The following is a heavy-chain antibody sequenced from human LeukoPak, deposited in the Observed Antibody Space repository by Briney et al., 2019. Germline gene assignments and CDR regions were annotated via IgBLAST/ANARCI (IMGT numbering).Heavy chain of an antibody. CDR2: MNPNSGNT. Sequence: GASVKVSCKASGYTFTSYDINWVRQATGQGLEWMGWMNPNSGNTDYAQKFQGMVTMTRNTSISTAYMELSSLSSEHTAVYYCARGSGCSGGSCSYYYFDYWGQGTLVTVSS. J-gene: IGHJ4*02. CDR1: GYTFTSYD. CDR3: ARGSGCSGGSCSYYYFDY. D-gene: IGHD2-15*01. V-gene: IGHV1-8*01.